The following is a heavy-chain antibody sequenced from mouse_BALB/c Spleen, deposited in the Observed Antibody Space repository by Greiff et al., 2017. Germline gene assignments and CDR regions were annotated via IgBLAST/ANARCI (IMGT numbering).Heavy chain of an antibody. Sequence: DVHLVESGAGLVKPGGSLKLSCAASGFTFSSSAMSWVRQTPEKRLEWVASISSGGSTYNPDRVKGRFTISRDNARNIPYLQMSSLRSEDTAMYYCANMRTTEAWFAYWGQGTLVTVSA. V-gene: IGHV5-6-5*01. CDR2: ISSGGST. CDR3: ANMRTTEAWFAY. CDR1: GFTFSSSA. J-gene: IGHJ3*01. D-gene: IGHD2-4*01.